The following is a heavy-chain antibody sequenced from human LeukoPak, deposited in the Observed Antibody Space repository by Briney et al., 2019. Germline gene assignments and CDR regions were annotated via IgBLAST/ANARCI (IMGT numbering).Heavy chain of an antibody. D-gene: IGHD3-10*01. V-gene: IGHV1-18*04. CDR1: GYTFTSYG. J-gene: IGHJ5*02. CDR3: ARAMVRGVITLWSDP. CDR2: ISAYNGNT. Sequence: ATVKVSCKASGYTFTSYGISWVRQAPGQGLEWMGWISAYNGNTNYAQKLQGRVTMTTDTSTSTAYMELRSLRSDDTAVYHCARAMVRGVITLWSDPWGQGTLVTVSS.